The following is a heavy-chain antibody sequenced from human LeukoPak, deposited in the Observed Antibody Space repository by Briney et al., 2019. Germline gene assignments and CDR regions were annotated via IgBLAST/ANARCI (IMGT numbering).Heavy chain of an antibody. D-gene: IGHD6-13*01. CDR3: ARQQLATSGNWFDP. CDR1: GGSISSYY. V-gene: IGHV4-4*07. J-gene: IGHJ5*02. CDR2: IYTSGST. Sequence: SETLSLTCTVSGGSISSYYWSWIRQPAGKGLEWIGRIYTSGSTNYNPSLKSRVTMSVDTSKNQFSLKLCSVTAADTAVYYCARQQLATSGNWFDPWGQGTLVTVSS.